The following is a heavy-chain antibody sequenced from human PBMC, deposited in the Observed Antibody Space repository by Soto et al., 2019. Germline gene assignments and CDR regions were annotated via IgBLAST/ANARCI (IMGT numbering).Heavy chain of an antibody. CDR2: IYYSGST. V-gene: IGHV4-30-4*01. Sequence: SETLSLTCSVSGGPTTTDNYWSWIRQTPGKGLEWIGHIYYSGSTDYNPSLKSRVTISIDTSKNQFSLKLRSVTAADTAVYYCAREGGVSTDGGRYHVDSWGEGTLVTVSS. CDR3: AREGGVSTDGGRYHVDS. CDR1: GGPTTTDNY. J-gene: IGHJ4*02. D-gene: IGHD2-2*01.